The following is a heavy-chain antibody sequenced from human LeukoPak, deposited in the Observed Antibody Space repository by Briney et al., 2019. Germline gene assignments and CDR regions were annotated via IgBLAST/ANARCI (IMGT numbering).Heavy chain of an antibody. CDR1: GFTFSSYA. D-gene: IGHD3-10*01. V-gene: IGHV3-23*01. CDR2: ISGSGGSA. J-gene: IGHJ5*02. Sequence: PGGSLRLSCAASGFTFSSYAMSWVRQAPGKGLEWVSAISGSGGSAYYADSVKGRFTISRDNSKNTLYLQMNSLRAEDTAVYYCAKLAIWFGELNWFDPWGQGTLVTVSS. CDR3: AKLAIWFGELNWFDP.